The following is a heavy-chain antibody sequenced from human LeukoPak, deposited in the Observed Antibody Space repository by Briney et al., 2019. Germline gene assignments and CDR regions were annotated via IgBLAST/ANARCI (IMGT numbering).Heavy chain of an antibody. CDR2: ISYDGSNK. D-gene: IGHD6-19*01. CDR3: ARVPGYSRGWADY. CDR1: GFTFSSYA. Sequence: GRSLRLSCAASGFTFSSYAMHWVRQAPGKGLEWVAVISYDGSNKYYADSVKGRFTISRDNSKNTLYLQMNSLRAEDTAVYYCARVPGYSRGWADYWGQGTLVTVSS. V-gene: IGHV3-30-3*01. J-gene: IGHJ4*02.